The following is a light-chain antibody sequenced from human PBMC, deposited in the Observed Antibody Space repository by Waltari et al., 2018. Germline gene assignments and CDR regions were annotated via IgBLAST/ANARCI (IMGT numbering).Light chain of an antibody. CDR3: QQSYSSPRT. CDR2: AAS. J-gene: IGKJ1*01. CDR1: QSFSTY. V-gene: IGKV1-39*01. Sequence: DIQMTQSPSSLSASVGDRVTITCRASQSFSTYLNWYQQKPGKAPKLLICAASILQSGVPSRVSGSGSGTDFTLTISSLQPEDFATFYCQQSYSSPRTFGQGTKVEIK.